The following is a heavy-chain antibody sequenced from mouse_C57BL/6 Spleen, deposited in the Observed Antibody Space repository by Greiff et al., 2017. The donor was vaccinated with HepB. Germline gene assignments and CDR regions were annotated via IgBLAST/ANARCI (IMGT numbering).Heavy chain of an antibody. CDR1: GFNIKDDY. V-gene: IGHV14-4*01. Sequence: EVMLVESGAELVRPGASVKLSCTASGFNIKDDYMHWVKQRPEQGLEWTGWIDPENGDTEYASKFQGKATITADTSSNTAYLQLRSLTSEDTAVYYCTSFFDYWGQGTTLTVSS. CDR2: IDPENGDT. J-gene: IGHJ2*01. CDR3: TSFFDY.